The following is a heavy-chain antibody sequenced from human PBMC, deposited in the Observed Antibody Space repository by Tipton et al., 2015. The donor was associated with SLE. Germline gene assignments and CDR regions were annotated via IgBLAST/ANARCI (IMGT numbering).Heavy chain of an antibody. V-gene: IGHV4-59*12. D-gene: IGHD2-15*01. CDR3: AGGKWWSPGDYYGMDV. CDR2: INHSGST. CDR1: GGSISSYY. Sequence: GLVKPSETLSLTCTVSGGSISSYYWSWIRQPPGKGLEWIGYINHSGSTNYNPSLKSRVTISVDTSKNQFSLKLSSVTAADTAVYYCAGGKWWSPGDYYGMDVWGQGTTVTVSS. J-gene: IGHJ6*02.